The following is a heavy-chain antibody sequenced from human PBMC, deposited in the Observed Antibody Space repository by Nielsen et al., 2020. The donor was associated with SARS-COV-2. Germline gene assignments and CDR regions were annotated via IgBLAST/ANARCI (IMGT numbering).Heavy chain of an antibody. CDR2: ISWNSGSI. D-gene: IGHD6-19*01. J-gene: IGHJ4*02. Sequence: GGSLRLSCAASGFTIDDYAMHWVRQAPGKGLEWVSGISWNSGSIGYADSVKGRFTISRDNAKNSLYLQMNSLRAEDTALYYCAKDLIPIAVAGFDYWGQGTLVTVSS. CDR1: GFTIDDYA. V-gene: IGHV3-9*01. CDR3: AKDLIPIAVAGFDY.